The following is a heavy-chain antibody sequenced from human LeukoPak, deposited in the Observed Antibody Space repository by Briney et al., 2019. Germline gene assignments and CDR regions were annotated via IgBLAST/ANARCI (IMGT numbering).Heavy chain of an antibody. D-gene: IGHD2-2*01. V-gene: IGHV1-8*01. Sequence: ASVKVSCKASGYTFTNYDISWVRQATGQGLERMGWMNPNSGNTGYTQKFQDRVTMTRNTSISTAYMELSSLSSEDTAIYYCAGIRMYCSDISCYPINGFDPWGQGTLVTVSS. CDR3: AGIRMYCSDISCYPINGFDP. CDR2: MNPNSGNT. J-gene: IGHJ5*02. CDR1: GYTFTNYD.